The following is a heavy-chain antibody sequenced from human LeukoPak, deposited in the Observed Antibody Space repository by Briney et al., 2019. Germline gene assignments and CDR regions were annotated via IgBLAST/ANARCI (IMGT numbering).Heavy chain of an antibody. CDR1: GFSFSSYG. Sequence: GGSLRLSCSVSGFSFSSYGIHWVRQAPGKGLEWVAVISYDGSNKYYADSVKGRFTISRDNSKNTLYLQMNSLRPEDTAVYYCAKGRPSPIVVVPAAMEFDYWGQGTLVTVSS. J-gene: IGHJ4*02. CDR3: AKGRPSPIVVVPAAMEFDY. CDR2: ISYDGSNK. D-gene: IGHD2-2*01. V-gene: IGHV3-30*18.